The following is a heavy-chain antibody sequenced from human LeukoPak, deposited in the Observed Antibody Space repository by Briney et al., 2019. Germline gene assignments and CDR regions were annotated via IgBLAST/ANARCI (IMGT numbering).Heavy chain of an antibody. D-gene: IGHD3-9*01. CDR2: INHSGST. J-gene: IGHJ4*02. CDR3: ARGVDYDILTGYQIPHFDY. CDR1: GGSFSGYY. Sequence: SETLSLTCAVYGGSFSGYYWSWIRQPPGKGLEWIGEINHSGSTNYNPSLKSRVTISVDTSKNQFSLKLSSVTAADTAVYYCARGVDYDILTGYQIPHFDYWGQGTLVTVSS. V-gene: IGHV4-34*01.